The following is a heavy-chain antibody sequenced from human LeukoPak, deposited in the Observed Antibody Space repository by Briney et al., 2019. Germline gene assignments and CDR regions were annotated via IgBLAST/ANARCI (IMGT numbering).Heavy chain of an antibody. CDR1: GFTFSSYA. CDR3: AKDPTSYSSSSGN. CDR2: ISGSGGST. Sequence: QPGGSLRLSCAASGFTFSSYAMSWVRRAPGKGLEWVSAISGSGGSTYYADSVKGRFTISRDNSKNTLYLQMNSLRAEDTAVYYCAKDPTSYSSSSGNWGQGTLVTVSS. J-gene: IGHJ4*02. D-gene: IGHD6-6*01. V-gene: IGHV3-23*01.